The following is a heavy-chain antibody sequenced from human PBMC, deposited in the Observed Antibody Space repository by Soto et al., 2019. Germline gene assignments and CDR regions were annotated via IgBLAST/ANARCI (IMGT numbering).Heavy chain of an antibody. CDR3: AHKGYGDYPLDY. CDR1: GFSLSTSGVG. V-gene: IGHV2-5*02. Sequence: QITLKESGPTLVKPTQTLTLTCTFSGFSLSTSGVGVGWIRQPPGKALEWLAVIYWDDYKHYSPSLKSRLTTXKXSPKNHVVLTMPNMDPVDTATYYCAHKGYGDYPLDYWGQGTLLTVSS. CDR2: IYWDDYK. J-gene: IGHJ4*02. D-gene: IGHD4-17*01.